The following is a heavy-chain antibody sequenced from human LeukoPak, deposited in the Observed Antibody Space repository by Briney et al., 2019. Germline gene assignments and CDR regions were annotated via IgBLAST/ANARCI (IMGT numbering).Heavy chain of an antibody. CDR2: INPNSGGT. CDR1: GYTFTGYY. D-gene: IGHD2-2*01. V-gene: IGHV1-2*02. Sequence: ASVKVSCKASGYTFTGYYMHWVRQAPGQGVEWMGWINPNSGGTNYAQKFQGRVTMNRDTSISRAYMELSRLRSDDTAVYYCARACSSTSCQPGGYYYYMDVWGKGTTVTVSS. J-gene: IGHJ6*03. CDR3: ARACSSTSCQPGGYYYYMDV.